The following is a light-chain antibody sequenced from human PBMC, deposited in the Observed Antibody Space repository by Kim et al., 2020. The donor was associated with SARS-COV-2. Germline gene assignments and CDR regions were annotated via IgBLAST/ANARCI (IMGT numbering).Light chain of an antibody. Sequence: QSALTQPRSVSGSPGQSVTISCTGTSSDVGNYNYVSWYQHHPGKAPKLMIYDVSKRPSGVTDRFSGSKSGNTASLTISGLQAEDEADYYCCSYAGSYTVVFGGGTQLTVL. V-gene: IGLV2-11*01. CDR3: CSYAGSYTVV. CDR1: SSDVGNYNY. CDR2: DVS. J-gene: IGLJ2*01.